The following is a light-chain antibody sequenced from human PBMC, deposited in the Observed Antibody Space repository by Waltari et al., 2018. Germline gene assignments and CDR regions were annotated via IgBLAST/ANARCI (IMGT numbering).Light chain of an antibody. V-gene: IGLV3-25*03. J-gene: IGLJ3*02. CDR3: QSADSSGTYWV. Sequence: SYELTQPPPAQVHPGRTARHPSPGDALPTQDPDWYQQKPGQAPVLVIYKDSGRPSGIPERFSGSSSGTTVTLTISGVQAEDEADYYCQSADSSGTYWVFGGGTKLTVL. CDR2: KDS. CDR1: ALPTQD.